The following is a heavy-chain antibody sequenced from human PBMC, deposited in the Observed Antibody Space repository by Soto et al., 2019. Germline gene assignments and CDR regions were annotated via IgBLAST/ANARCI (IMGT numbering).Heavy chain of an antibody. V-gene: IGHV1-18*01. CDR1: GYTFTSYG. Sequence: QVQLVQSGAEVKKPGASVKVSCKASGYTFTSYGISWVRQAPGQGLEWMGWISAYNGNTNYAQKLQGRDTMTTDTSTRTAYMKLRSLRSDDTAVYYCARVLAVAGTAPKYFDYWGQGTLVTVSS. D-gene: IGHD6-19*01. CDR2: ISAYNGNT. CDR3: ARVLAVAGTAPKYFDY. J-gene: IGHJ4*02.